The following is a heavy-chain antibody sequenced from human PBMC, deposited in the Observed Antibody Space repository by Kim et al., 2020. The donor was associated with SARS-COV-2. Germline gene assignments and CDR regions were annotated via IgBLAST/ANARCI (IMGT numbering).Heavy chain of an antibody. CDR1: GGSISSYY. Sequence: SETLFLTCTVSGGSISSYYWSWIRQPPGKGLEWIGYIYYSGSTNYNPSLKSRVTISVDTSKNQFSLKLSSVTAADTAVYYCVRSGSYYNFPLYYFDYWG. D-gene: IGHD3-10*01. CDR2: IYYSGST. J-gene: IGHJ4*01. CDR3: VRSGSYYNFPLYYFDY. V-gene: IGHV4-59*13.